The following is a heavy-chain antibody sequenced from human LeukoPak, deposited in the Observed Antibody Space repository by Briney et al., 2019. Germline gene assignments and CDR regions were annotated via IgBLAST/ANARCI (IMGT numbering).Heavy chain of an antibody. D-gene: IGHD5-12*01. CDR1: GGTFSSYA. J-gene: IGHJ4*02. V-gene: IGHV1-69*01. CDR2: IIPIFGTA. CDR3: ASGGGYSGYDWFDY. Sequence: SVKVSCKASGGTFSSYAISWVRQAPGQGLEWMGGIIPIFGTANYAQKFQGRVSITADESTSTAYMELSSLRSEDTAVYYCASGGGYSGYDWFDYWGQGTLVTVSS.